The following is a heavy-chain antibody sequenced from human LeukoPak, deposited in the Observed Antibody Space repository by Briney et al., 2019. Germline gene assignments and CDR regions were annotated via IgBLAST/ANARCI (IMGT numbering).Heavy chain of an antibody. CDR3: ARDRDVLLWIGDTYYFYD. CDR1: GYTFTGYY. CDR2: INPKSGGT. D-gene: IGHD3-10*01. Sequence: ASVKVSCKASGYTFTGYYMHWVRQAPGQGLEWMGRINPKSGGTNYAQKFQGRVTMTRDTSISTAYMELSRLRSDYTAVYYCARDRDVLLWIGDTYYFYDWGEGTLVTVSS. J-gene: IGHJ4*02. V-gene: IGHV1-2*06.